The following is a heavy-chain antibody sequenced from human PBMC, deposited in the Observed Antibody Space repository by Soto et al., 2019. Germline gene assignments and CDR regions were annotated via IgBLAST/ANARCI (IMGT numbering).Heavy chain of an antibody. CDR2: ISYDGSNK. J-gene: IGHJ3*02. CDR3: AKEESLGYCSGGSCGAFDI. Sequence: SLRLSCAASGFTFSSYGMHWVRQAPGKGLEWVAVISYDGSNKYYADSVKGRFTISRDNSKNTLYLQMNSLRAGDTAVYYCAKEESLGYCSGGSCGAFDIWGQGTMVT. CDR1: GFTFSSYG. D-gene: IGHD2-15*01. V-gene: IGHV3-30*18.